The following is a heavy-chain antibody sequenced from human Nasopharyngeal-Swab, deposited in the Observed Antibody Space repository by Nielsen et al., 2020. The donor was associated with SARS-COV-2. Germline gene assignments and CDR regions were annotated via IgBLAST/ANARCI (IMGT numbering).Heavy chain of an antibody. CDR2: IAHDASNE. J-gene: IGHJ4*02. D-gene: IGHD5-12*01. V-gene: IGHV3-30*03. CDR3: ARGYSGYYYFDY. Sequence: VRQALGKGLEWVAFIAHDASNEYYGDSVKGRFSISRDNSKNTLYLQMNSLRAEDTAVYYCARGYSGYYYFDYWGQGTLVTVSS.